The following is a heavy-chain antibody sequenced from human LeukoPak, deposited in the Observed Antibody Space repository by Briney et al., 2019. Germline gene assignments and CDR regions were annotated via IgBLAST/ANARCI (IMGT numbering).Heavy chain of an antibody. CDR2: IYYSGST. J-gene: IGHJ5*02. Sequence: SETLSLTCTVCGGSISSYYWSWVRQPPGKGLEWIGYIYYSGSTNYNPSLKSRVTISVDTSKNQFSLKLSSVTAADTAVYYCAREELYGGNSAAWGQGTLVTVSS. D-gene: IGHD4-23*01. CDR1: GGSISSYY. V-gene: IGHV4-59*12. CDR3: AREELYGGNSAA.